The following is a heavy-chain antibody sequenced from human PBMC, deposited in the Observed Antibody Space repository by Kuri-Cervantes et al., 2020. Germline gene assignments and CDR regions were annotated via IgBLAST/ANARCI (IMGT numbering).Heavy chain of an antibody. CDR2: IYYSGSA. Sequence: SETLSLTCTVSGGSISSYYWSWIRQPPGKGLEWIGYIYYSGSANYNPSLKSRVTISVDTSKNQFSLKLSSVTAADTAVYYCARPRVRGVIPFDYWGQGTLVTVSS. CDR1: GGSISSYY. D-gene: IGHD3-10*01. V-gene: IGHV4-59*08. CDR3: ARPRVRGVIPFDY. J-gene: IGHJ4*02.